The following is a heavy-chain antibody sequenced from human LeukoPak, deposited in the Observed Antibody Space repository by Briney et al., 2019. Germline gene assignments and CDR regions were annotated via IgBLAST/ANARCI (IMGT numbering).Heavy chain of an antibody. CDR3: AKDKDDGGGFDY. D-gene: IGHD3-22*01. CDR2: ISWNSGSI. V-gene: IGHV3-9*01. Sequence: GGSLRLSCAASGFTFSSYAMHWVRQAPGKGLEWVSGISWNSGSIGYADSVKGRFTISRDNAKNSLYLQMNSLRAEDTALYYCAKDKDDGGGFDYWGQGTLVTVSS. J-gene: IGHJ4*02. CDR1: GFTFSSYA.